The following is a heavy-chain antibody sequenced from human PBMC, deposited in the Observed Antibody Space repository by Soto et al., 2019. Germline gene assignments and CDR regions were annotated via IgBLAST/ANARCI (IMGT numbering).Heavy chain of an antibody. V-gene: IGHV4-34*01. Sequence: QVQLQQWGAGLLKPSETLSLTCAVYGGSFSPYFWSWIRQPPGKGLEWIGEINHSGSTNYNPSLTRRATLSVDTSKNQVSLKLTSVPAADTAVYYCARLASGWQYYYFDFWGRVTPVTVSS. J-gene: IGHJ2*01. CDR2: INHSGST. CDR1: GGSFSPYF. CDR3: ARLASGWQYYYFDF. D-gene: IGHD6-19*01.